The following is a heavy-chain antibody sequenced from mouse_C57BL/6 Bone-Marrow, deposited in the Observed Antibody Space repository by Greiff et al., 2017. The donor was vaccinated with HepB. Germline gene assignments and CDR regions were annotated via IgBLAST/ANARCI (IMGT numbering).Heavy chain of an antibody. J-gene: IGHJ4*01. CDR2: FYPGSGSI. D-gene: IGHD1-1*01. V-gene: IGHV1-62-2*01. CDR1: GYTFTEYT. CDR3: ARHEGEYYGSSLYAMDY. Sequence: QVQLQQSGAELVKPGASVKLSCKASGYTFTEYTIHWVKQRSGQGLEWIGWFYPGSGSIKYNEKFKDKATLTADKSSSTVYMELSRVTSEDSAVYFCARHEGEYYGSSLYAMDYWGQGTAVTVSS.